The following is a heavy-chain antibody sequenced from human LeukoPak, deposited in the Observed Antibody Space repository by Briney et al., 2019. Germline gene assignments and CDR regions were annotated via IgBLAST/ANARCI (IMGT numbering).Heavy chain of an antibody. V-gene: IGHV4-59*08. J-gene: IGHJ4*02. CDR2: IYYSGST. D-gene: IGHD4-17*01. Sequence: SETLSLTCTVSGGSISSYYWSWIRQPPGKGLEWNGCIYYSGSTNYNPSLKSRVTISVDTSKNQFSLRLSSVTAADTAVYYCASLYGDYADYWGQGTLVTVSS. CDR1: GGSISSYY. CDR3: ASLYGDYADY.